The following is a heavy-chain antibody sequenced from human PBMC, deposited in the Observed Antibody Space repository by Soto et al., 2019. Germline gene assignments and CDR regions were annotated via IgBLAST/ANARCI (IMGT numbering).Heavy chain of an antibody. CDR2: IYYSGST. V-gene: IGHV4-31*03. J-gene: IGHJ6*02. CDR1: GGSISSGGYY. Sequence: QVQLQESGPGLVKPSQTLSLTCTVSGGSISSGGYYWSWIRQHPGKGLEWFGYIYYSGSTYYNPSLKRRVTISVDTSKNQFSMKLRSVTAADTAVYYCARDSVYSGNDQHYGMDVWGQGPTVTVSS. D-gene: IGHD5-12*01. CDR3: ARDSVYSGNDQHYGMDV.